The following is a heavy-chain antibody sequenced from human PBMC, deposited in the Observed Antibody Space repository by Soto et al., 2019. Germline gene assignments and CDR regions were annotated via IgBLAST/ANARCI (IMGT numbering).Heavy chain of an antibody. CDR2: SYYSGST. D-gene: IGHD6-13*01. J-gene: IGHJ4*02. CDR1: GGSISSGGYY. Sequence: QVQLQESGPGLVKPSQTLSLTCTVSGGSISSGGYYWSWIRQHPGKGLEWIGYSYYSGSTYYNPSLKSRVTISVDTSKNQFSLKLSSVTAADTAVYYCALWSSSWYYFDYWGQGTLVTVSS. V-gene: IGHV4-31*03. CDR3: ALWSSSWYYFDY.